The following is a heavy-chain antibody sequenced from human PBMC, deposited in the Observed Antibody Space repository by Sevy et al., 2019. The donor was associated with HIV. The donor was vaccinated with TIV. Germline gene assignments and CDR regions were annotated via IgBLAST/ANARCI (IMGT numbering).Heavy chain of an antibody. J-gene: IGHJ4*02. CDR3: ARDSDNYDILTGYYPFDY. V-gene: IGHV1-46*01. CDR1: GYTFTSYY. D-gene: IGHD3-9*01. Sequence: PSVKVSCKASGYTFTSYYMHWVRQAPGQGLEWTGIINPSGGSTSYAQKFQGRVTMTRDTSTSTVYMELSSLRSEDTAVYYCARDSDNYDILTGYYPFDYWGQGTLVTVSS. CDR2: INPSGGST.